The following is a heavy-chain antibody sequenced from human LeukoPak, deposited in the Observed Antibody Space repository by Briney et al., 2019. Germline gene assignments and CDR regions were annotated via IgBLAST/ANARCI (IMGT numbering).Heavy chain of an antibody. D-gene: IGHD3-9*01. V-gene: IGHV4-61*01. CDR1: GYSISSGYY. CDR3: ARVPRLRYFDWHHYP. Sequence: SETLSLTCTVSGYSISSGYYWGWIRQPPGKGLEWIGYIYYSGSTNYNPSLKSRVTISVDTSKNQFSLKLSSVTAADTAVYYCARVPRLRYFDWHHYPWGQGTLVTVSS. CDR2: IYYSGST. J-gene: IGHJ5*02.